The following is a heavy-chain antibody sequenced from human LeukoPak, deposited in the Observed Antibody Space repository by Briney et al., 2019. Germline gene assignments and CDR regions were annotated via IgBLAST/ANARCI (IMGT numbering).Heavy chain of an antibody. D-gene: IGHD6-19*01. J-gene: IGHJ4*02. CDR3: AKAWGRIAVTEPLGY. Sequence: GRSLRLSCAASGFTFDDYAMHWVRQAPGKGLEWVSGISWNSGSIGYADSVKGRFTISRDNAKNSLYLQMNSLRAEDTALYYCAKAWGRIAVTEPLGYWGQGTLVTVSS. V-gene: IGHV3-9*01. CDR1: GFTFDDYA. CDR2: ISWNSGSI.